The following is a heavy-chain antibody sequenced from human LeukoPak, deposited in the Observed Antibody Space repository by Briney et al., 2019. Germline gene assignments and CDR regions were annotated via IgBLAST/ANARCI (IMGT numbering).Heavy chain of an antibody. Sequence: GGSLRLSCAASGFTFSSYAMTWVRQAPGKGLEWVSTFSSSGGSTYYADSVKGRFTISRDSSKNTLFLQMNSLRAEDTAVYYCAKYCSGGNCYSGLYWGQGTLVTVSS. J-gene: IGHJ4*02. CDR3: AKYCSGGNCYSGLY. CDR1: GFTFSSYA. V-gene: IGHV3-23*01. D-gene: IGHD2-15*01. CDR2: FSSSGGST.